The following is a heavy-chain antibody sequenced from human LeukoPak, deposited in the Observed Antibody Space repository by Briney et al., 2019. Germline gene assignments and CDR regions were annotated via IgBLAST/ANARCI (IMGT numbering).Heavy chain of an antibody. V-gene: IGHV3-33*01. CDR2: IWYDGNNK. Sequence: GGSLRLSCAASGFTFSSYGMHWVRQAPGKGLEWVAVIWYDGNNKYYAESVKGRFTISRDISKNTLYLQMNSLRAEDTAVYYCARDRLPLGELSLFDYWVQGTLVTVSS. CDR3: ARDRLPLGELSLFDY. D-gene: IGHD3-16*02. J-gene: IGHJ4*02. CDR1: GFTFSSYG.